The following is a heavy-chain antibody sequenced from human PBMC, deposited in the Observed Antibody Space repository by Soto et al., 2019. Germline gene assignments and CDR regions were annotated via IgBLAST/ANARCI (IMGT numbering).Heavy chain of an antibody. CDR3: ATRTLGYCSSTSCHPYYYYYYGMDV. Sequence: LSLTCAVSGYSISSGYYWGWIRQPPGKGLEWIGSIYHSGSTYHNPSLKSRVTISVDTSKNQFSLKLSSVTAADTAVYYCATRTLGYCSSTSCHPYYYYYYGMDVWGQGTTVTVSS. CDR2: IYHSGST. J-gene: IGHJ6*02. D-gene: IGHD2-2*01. CDR1: GYSISSGYY. V-gene: IGHV4-38-2*01.